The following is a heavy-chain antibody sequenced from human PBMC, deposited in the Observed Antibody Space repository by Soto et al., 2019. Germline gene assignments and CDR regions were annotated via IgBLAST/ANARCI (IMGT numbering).Heavy chain of an antibody. J-gene: IGHJ6*02. D-gene: IGHD1-1*01. CDR3: ARGRDEYKLGNV. CDR1: GGSLSDYY. Sequence: SETLSLTCAVSGGSLSDYYWPWIRQSPGKGLEWIGEIHPSGSTYYNPSLRRRVTISVDTSKNQFSLKLTSLTAADTAIYYCARGRDEYKLGNVWGHGTTVTVSS. V-gene: IGHV4-34*01. CDR2: IHPSGST.